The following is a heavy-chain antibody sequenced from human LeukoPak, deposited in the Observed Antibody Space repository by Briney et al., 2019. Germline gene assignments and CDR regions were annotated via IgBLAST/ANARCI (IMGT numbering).Heavy chain of an antibody. CDR1: GFTFSDYY. Sequence: GGSLRLSCIASGFTFSDYYMEWVRQAPGEGLEWVGRSRDKANTYTTEYAASVKGRFTISRDDSKNSLYLQMNSLKTEDTAVYYCVRTVSNGLHVFDTWGQGTKVTVSS. V-gene: IGHV3-72*01. CDR3: VRTVSNGLHVFDT. D-gene: IGHD3-10*01. J-gene: IGHJ3*02. CDR2: SRDKANTYTT.